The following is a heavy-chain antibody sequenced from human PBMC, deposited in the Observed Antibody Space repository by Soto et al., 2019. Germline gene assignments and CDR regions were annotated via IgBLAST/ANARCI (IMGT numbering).Heavy chain of an antibody. J-gene: IGHJ6*02. V-gene: IGHV2-5*01. CDR3: AHDYGDYDHYYGMDV. CDR1: LFSLITSGVG. CDR2: IYWNYDK. D-gene: IGHD4-17*01. Sequence: XGPTLVNPTQTLPLTCTFSLFSLITSGVGVGWIRQPPGKALEWLALIYWNYDKRYSPSLKSRLTITKDTSKNQVVLTMTNMDPVDTATYYCAHDYGDYDHYYGMDVWAQGTTVTVSS.